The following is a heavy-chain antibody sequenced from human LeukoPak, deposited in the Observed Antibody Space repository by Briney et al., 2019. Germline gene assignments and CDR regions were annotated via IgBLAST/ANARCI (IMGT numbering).Heavy chain of an antibody. V-gene: IGHV3-66*01. Sequence: GGSLRLSCAASGFTVSSNYMSWVRQAPGKGLEWVSVIYSGGSTYYADSVKGRFTISRDNAKNSLYLQMNSLRAEDTAVYYCAARLLWFGELFDYWGQGTLVTVSS. J-gene: IGHJ4*02. D-gene: IGHD3-10*01. CDR3: AARLLWFGELFDY. CDR1: GFTVSSNY. CDR2: IYSGGST.